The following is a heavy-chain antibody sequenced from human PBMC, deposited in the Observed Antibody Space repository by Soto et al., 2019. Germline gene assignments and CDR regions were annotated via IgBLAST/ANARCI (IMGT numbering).Heavy chain of an antibody. J-gene: IGHJ4*01. Sequence: VSVKGCCKASGDTFTSCGISWVRQAPGQGLEWMGWISAYNGNTNYAQKIQGRVTMTTDTSTSTAYMELMSRRYDDTAVYYCARGVYYGLGSYSPLFDSSG. CDR1: GDTFTSCG. CDR3: ARGVYYGLGSYSPLFDS. D-gene: IGHD3-10*01. V-gene: IGHV1-18*04. CDR2: ISAYNGNT.